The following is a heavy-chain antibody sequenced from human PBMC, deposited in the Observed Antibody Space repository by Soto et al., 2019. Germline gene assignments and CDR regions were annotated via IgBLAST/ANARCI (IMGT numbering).Heavy chain of an antibody. J-gene: IGHJ6*02. V-gene: IGHV3-9*01. CDR1: GFTFDDYA. CDR2: ISWNSGSI. CDR3: AKSYYYDSSGYYYYYYGMDV. Sequence: GGSLRLSCAASGFTFDDYAMHWVRQAPGKGLEWVSGISWNSGSIGYADSVKGRFTISRDNAKNSLYLQMNSLRAEDTALYYCAKSYYYDSSGYYYYYYGMDVWGQGTTVTVSS. D-gene: IGHD3-22*01.